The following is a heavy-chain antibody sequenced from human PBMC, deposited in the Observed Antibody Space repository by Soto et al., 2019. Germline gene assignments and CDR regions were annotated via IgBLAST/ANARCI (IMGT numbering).Heavy chain of an antibody. Sequence: RGSLRLSCAASGFTFSSYSMNWVRQAPGKGLEWVSSISSSSSYIYYADSVKGRFTISRDNAKNSLYLQMNSLRAEDTAVYYCARDYDFWSGYYGYWGQGTLVTVSS. CDR3: ARDYDFWSGYYGY. V-gene: IGHV3-21*01. CDR2: ISSSSSYI. D-gene: IGHD3-3*01. CDR1: GFTFSSYS. J-gene: IGHJ4*02.